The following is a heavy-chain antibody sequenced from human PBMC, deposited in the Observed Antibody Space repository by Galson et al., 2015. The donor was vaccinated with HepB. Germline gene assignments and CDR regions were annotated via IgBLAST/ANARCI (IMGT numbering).Heavy chain of an antibody. V-gene: IGHV1-18*01. CDR2: ISAYNGNT. J-gene: IGHJ5*02. D-gene: IGHD2-2*01. Sequence: SVKVSCKASGYTFTSYGISWVRQAPGQGLEWMGWISAYNGNTNNAQKLQGRVTMTTDTSTSTAYMELRSLRSDDTAVYYCARDCGSLGYCSSPNWFDPWGQGTLVTVSS. CDR3: ARDCGSLGYCSSPNWFDP. CDR1: GYTFTSYG.